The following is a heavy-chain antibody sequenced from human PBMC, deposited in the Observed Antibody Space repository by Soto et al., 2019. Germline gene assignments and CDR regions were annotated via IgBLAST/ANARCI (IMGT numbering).Heavy chain of an antibody. CDR3: AHTLVAGLGYYFDY. J-gene: IGHJ4*02. D-gene: IGHD6-19*01. V-gene: IGHV2-5*02. CDR1: GFSLSTTRVG. Sequence: QITLKESGPTLVKPTQTLTLTCTFSGFSLSTTRVGMGWIRQPPGKALEWLALIYWDDDKRYSPFLKSRLTITKDTSKNQVVLTMTNMDPMDTATYFCAHTLVAGLGYYFDYWGQGTLVTVSS. CDR2: IYWDDDK.